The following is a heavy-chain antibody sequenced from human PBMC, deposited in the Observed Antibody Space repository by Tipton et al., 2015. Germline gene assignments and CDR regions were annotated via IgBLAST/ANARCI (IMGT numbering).Heavy chain of an antibody. D-gene: IGHD5-18*01. CDR3: ARGVKRDSYGKGGWFDP. CDR1: GGSVNSGSYY. Sequence: TLSLTCTVSGGSVNSGSYYWSWIRQPPGKGLEWIAYIYYSRSTNYNPSLKSRVTISVDTSKNQFSLKLSSVTAADTAVYYCARGVKRDSYGKGGWFDPWGQGNLVTVSS. CDR2: IYYSRST. J-gene: IGHJ5*02. V-gene: IGHV4-61*01.